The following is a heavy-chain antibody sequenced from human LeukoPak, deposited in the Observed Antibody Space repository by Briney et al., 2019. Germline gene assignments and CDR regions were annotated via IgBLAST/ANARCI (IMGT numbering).Heavy chain of an antibody. J-gene: IGHJ4*02. D-gene: IGHD3-10*01. V-gene: IGHV1-69*13. CDR2: IIPIFGTA. Sequence: ASVKVSCKASGGTFSSYAISWVRQALGQGLEWMGGIIPIFGTANYAQKFQGRVTITADESTSTAYMELSSLRSEDTAVYYCARNYYGSGSYYGYYWGQGTLVTVSS. CDR1: GGTFSSYA. CDR3: ARNYYGSGSYYGYY.